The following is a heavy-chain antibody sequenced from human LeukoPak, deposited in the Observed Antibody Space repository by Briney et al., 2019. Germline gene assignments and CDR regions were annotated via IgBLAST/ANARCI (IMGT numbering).Heavy chain of an antibody. D-gene: IGHD3-22*01. J-gene: IGHJ4*02. CDR1: GGAFSSYA. CDR3: ARGVRPLYESSGYLPGY. CDR2: IIPILGTA. Sequence: GASVKVSCKASGGAFSSYAISWVRQAPGQGLEWMGGIIPILGTANYAQKFQGRVTITADESTSTAYMELSSLRSEDTAVYYCARGVRPLYESSGYLPGYWGPGTLVTVSS. V-gene: IGHV1-69*13.